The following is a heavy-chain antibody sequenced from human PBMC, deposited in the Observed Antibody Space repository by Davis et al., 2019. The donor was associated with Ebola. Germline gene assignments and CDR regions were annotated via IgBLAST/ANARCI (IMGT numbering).Heavy chain of an antibody. V-gene: IGHV1-8*01. J-gene: IGHJ4*02. CDR2: MNPNSGNT. CDR3: ARDWGTYYDYVWGRYRYTGMGY. CDR1: GYTFTSYD. Sequence: ASVKVSCKASGYTFTSYDINWVRQATGQGLEWMGWMNPNSGNTGYAQKFQGRVTMTRDTSTSTVYMELSRLRSEDTAVYSCARDWGTYYDYVWGRYRYTGMGYWGQGTLVTVSS. D-gene: IGHD3-16*02.